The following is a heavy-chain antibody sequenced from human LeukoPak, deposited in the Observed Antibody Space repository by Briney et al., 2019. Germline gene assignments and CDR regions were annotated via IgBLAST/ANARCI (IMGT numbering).Heavy chain of an antibody. V-gene: IGHV3-9*01. CDR1: GFTFDDYA. CDR3: TKGGGQWLVRNWIDP. CDR2: ISWNSGSI. J-gene: IGHJ5*02. D-gene: IGHD6-19*01. Sequence: PGGSLRLSCASSGFTFDDYAMHWVRQAPGKGLEGVLGISWNSGSIGYADSVKGRFTISRDNAKNSLYLQMNRLRAEDTALYYCTKGGGQWLVRNWIDPWGQGTLVTVSS.